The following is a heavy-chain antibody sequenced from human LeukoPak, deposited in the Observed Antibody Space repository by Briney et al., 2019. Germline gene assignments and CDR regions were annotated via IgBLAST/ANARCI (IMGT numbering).Heavy chain of an antibody. CDR1: GFTFSSQT. CDR2: ISGSGGST. D-gene: IGHD6-13*01. CDR3: ANDVGSSWSYYFDY. Sequence: PGGSLRLSCAASGFTFSSQTMSWVRQAPGKGLEWVSAISGSGGSTYYADSVKGRFTISRDNSKNTRYLQMNSLRAEDTAVYYCANDVGSSWSYYFDYCGQGTLVTVSS. V-gene: IGHV3-23*01. J-gene: IGHJ4*01.